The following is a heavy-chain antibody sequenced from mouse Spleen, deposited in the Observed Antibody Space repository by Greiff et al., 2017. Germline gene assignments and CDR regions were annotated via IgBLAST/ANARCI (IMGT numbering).Heavy chain of an antibody. CDR2: ISSGSSTI. Sequence: EVKLMESGGGLVKPGGSLKLSCAASGFTFSDYGMHWVRQAPEKGLEWVAYISSGSSTIYYADTVKGRFTISRDNAKNTLFLQMTSLRSEDTAMYYCARPRYGAMDYWGQGTSVTVSS. CDR1: GFTFSDYG. V-gene: IGHV5-17*01. D-gene: IGHD2-14*01. J-gene: IGHJ4*01. CDR3: ARPRYGAMDY.